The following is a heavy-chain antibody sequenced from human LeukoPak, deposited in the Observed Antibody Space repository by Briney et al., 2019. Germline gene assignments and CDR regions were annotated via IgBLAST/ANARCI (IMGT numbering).Heavy chain of an antibody. V-gene: IGHV4-34*01. J-gene: IGHJ5*02. D-gene: IGHD6-19*01. CDR2: INHSGST. Sequence: GSLRLSCAASGFTFSSYGMSWVRQPPGKGLEWIGEINHSGSTNYNPSLKSRVTTSVDTSKNQFSLKLTSVTAADTAVYYCARGLRDTSGWWGWFDPWGQGTLVTVSS. CDR3: ARGLRDTSGWWGWFDP. CDR1: GFTFSSYG.